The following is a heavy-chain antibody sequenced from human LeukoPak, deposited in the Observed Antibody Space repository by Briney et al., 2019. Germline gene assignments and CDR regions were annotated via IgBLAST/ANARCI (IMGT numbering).Heavy chain of an antibody. V-gene: IGHV4-31*03. Sequence: SETLSLTCTVSGGSISSGGYYWSWIRQHPGKGLEWIGYIYYSGSTYYNPSLKSRVTISVDTSKNQFSLKLSSVTAADTAVYYCARVGVVVPAAILVFDYWGQGTLVTVSS. CDR3: ARVGVVVPAAILVFDY. D-gene: IGHD2-2*02. CDR1: GGSISSGGYY. J-gene: IGHJ4*02. CDR2: IYYSGST.